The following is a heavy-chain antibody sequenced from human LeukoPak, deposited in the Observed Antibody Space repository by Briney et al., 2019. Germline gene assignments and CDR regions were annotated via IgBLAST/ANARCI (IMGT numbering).Heavy chain of an antibody. CDR3: AAPDSSVWTSDFDH. Sequence: ASVKVSCKASGYTFSDYYIYWVRQVPGQGLEWMGWINPNSAGTKFAQKFQGRVIMTGDTSISTAYMELGRLRSDDTAVYYCAAPDSSVWTSDFDHWGQGTLVTVSS. J-gene: IGHJ4*02. D-gene: IGHD6-19*01. V-gene: IGHV1-2*02. CDR1: GYTFSDYY. CDR2: INPNSAGT.